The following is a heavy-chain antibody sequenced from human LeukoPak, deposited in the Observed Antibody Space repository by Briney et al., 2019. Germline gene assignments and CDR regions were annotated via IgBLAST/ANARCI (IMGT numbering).Heavy chain of an antibody. CDR2: ISGSGGST. D-gene: IGHD6-19*01. CDR3: AKVGVAGPYYYGMDA. V-gene: IGHV3-23*01. CDR1: GFTFSSYA. J-gene: IGHJ6*02. Sequence: GGSLRLSCAASGFTFSSYAMNRVRQAPGRGLEWVSAISGSGGSTYYADSVKGQFTISRDNSKNTLYLQMNSLRAEDTAVYYCAKVGVAGPYYYGMDAWGQGTTVTVSS.